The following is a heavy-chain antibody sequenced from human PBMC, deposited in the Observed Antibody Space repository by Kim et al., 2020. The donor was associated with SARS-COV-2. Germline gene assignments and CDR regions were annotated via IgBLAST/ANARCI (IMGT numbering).Heavy chain of an antibody. J-gene: IGHJ3*02. D-gene: IGHD3-16*02. CDR3: ARDAFMITFGGVIVDYPDACGI. CDR2: ISSSGSTI. CDR1: GFTFSSYE. V-gene: IGHV3-48*03. Sequence: GGSLRLSCAASGFTFSSYEMNWVRQAPGKGLEWVSYISSSGSTIYYADSVKGRFTISRDNAKNSLYLQMNSLRAEDTAVYYCARDAFMITFGGVIVDYPDACGIWGQGTIGTVSS.